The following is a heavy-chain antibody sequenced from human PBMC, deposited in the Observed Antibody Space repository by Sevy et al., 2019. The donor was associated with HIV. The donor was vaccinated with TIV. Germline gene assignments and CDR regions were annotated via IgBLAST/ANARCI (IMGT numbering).Heavy chain of an antibody. CDR2: IYYSGST. V-gene: IGHV4-30-4*01. CDR1: GGSISSGDYY. Sequence: SETLSLTCTVSGGSISSGDYYWSWIRQPPGKGLEWIGSIYYSGSTYYNPSLKSRITISVDTSKNQFSLKLSSVTAADTAVYYCARLFGITGSPNFDYWGQGTLVTVS. J-gene: IGHJ4*02. CDR3: ARLFGITGSPNFDY. D-gene: IGHD1-20*01.